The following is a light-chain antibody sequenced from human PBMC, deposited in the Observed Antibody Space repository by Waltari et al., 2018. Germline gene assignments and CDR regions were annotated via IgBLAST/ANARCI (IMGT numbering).Light chain of an antibody. CDR2: ENN. Sequence: QSVLTQPPSVSAAPGQKVTISCSGSSPNIGNDYVSWYQQLPGTAPKLFIYENNKRPSGIPDRFSGSKSGTSATLGITGLQTGDEADYYCGTWDTSLSALIFGGGTK. V-gene: IGLV1-51*02. CDR1: SPNIGNDY. CDR3: GTWDTSLSALI. J-gene: IGLJ2*01.